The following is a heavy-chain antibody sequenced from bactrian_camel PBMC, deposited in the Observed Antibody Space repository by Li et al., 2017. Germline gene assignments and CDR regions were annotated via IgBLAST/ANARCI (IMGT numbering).Heavy chain of an antibody. CDR2: IGSDGFA. D-gene: IGHD5*01. J-gene: IGHJ6*01. V-gene: IGHV3S53*01. Sequence: HVQLVESGGGSVSAGGSLTLSCAASGYTFSRYCMAWFRQAPGKEREGVAVIGSDGFATYADSVKGRFTISQDNAKNTVYLQMNSLKPEDSAMYYCAADSNLPEAVGMGWIPHGASFGYSGQGTQVTVS. CDR3: AADSNLPEAVGMGWIPHGASFGY. CDR1: GYTFSRYC.